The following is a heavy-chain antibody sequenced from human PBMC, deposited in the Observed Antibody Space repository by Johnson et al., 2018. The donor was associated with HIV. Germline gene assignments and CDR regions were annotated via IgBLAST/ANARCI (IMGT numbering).Heavy chain of an antibody. V-gene: IGHV3-33*05. CDR1: GFTFSSYG. D-gene: IGHD2-2*01. CDR2: ISCAGSKK. J-gene: IGHJ3*01. CDR3: VRDHQP. Sequence: QVQLVESGGGVVQPGGSLRLSCAASGFTFSSYGMHRVRQAPGKGLEWVAFISCAGSKKYLADSVKGRLTISRGYSKNTLYLQMNNLRGEDTAVYYCVRDHQPWGQGTMVTVSS.